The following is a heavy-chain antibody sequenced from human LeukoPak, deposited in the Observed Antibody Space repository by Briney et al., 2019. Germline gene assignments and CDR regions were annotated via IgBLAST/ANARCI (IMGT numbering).Heavy chain of an antibody. CDR3: ARHYYDSSGPPSAIDY. CDR1: GYTFTGYY. CDR2: INPNSGGT. D-gene: IGHD3-22*01. Sequence: ASVKVSCKASGYTFTGYYMHWVRQAPGQGLEWMGWINPNSGGTNYAQKFQGRVTMTRDTSISTAYMELSRLKASDTAMYYCARHYYDSSGPPSAIDYWGQGTLVTVSS. V-gene: IGHV1-2*02. J-gene: IGHJ4*02.